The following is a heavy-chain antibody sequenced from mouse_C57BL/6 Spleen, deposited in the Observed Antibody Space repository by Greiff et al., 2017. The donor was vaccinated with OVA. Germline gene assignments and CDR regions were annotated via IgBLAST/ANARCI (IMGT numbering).Heavy chain of an antibody. V-gene: IGHV1-53*01. CDR1: GYTFTSYW. J-gene: IGHJ1*03. Sequence: QVQLQQPGTELVKPGASVKLSCKASGYTFTSYWMHWVKQRPGQGLEWIGNINPSNGGTNYNEKFKSKATLTVDKSSSTAYMQLSSLTSEDSAVYYCARSGVITTVVATYWYFDVWGTGTTVTVSS. CDR3: ARSGVITTVVATYWYFDV. CDR2: INPSNGGT. D-gene: IGHD1-1*01.